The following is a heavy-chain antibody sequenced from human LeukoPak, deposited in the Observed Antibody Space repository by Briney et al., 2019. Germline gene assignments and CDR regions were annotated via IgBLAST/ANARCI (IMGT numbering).Heavy chain of an antibody. CDR3: ARGIPEYCSGGSCWRPDY. J-gene: IGHJ4*02. Sequence: SETLSLTCTVSGVSVSSSSYYWGWIRQPPGKGLEWIGYIYYSGSTNYNPSLKSRVTISVDTSKNQFSLKLSSVTAADTAVYYCARGIPEYCSGGSCWRPDYWGQGTLVTVSS. V-gene: IGHV4-61*01. CDR2: IYYSGST. D-gene: IGHD2-15*01. CDR1: GVSVSSSSYY.